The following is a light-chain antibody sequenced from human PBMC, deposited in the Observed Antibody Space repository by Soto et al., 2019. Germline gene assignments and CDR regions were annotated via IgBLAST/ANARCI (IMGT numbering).Light chain of an antibody. Sequence: DIQMTQSASTLSASVGDRVTITCRASQSISRWLAWYQQKPGKSPKVLIYDASSLESGVPSRFSGSGSGTEFTLTITSLQPDDLGTYYCQQYNSPATFGQGTKLEIK. CDR1: QSISRW. J-gene: IGKJ2*01. V-gene: IGKV1-5*01. CDR2: DAS. CDR3: QQYNSPAT.